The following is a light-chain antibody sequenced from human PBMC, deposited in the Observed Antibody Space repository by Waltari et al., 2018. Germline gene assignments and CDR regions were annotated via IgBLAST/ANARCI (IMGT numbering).Light chain of an antibody. CDR1: SGHSNYA. Sequence: QLVLTQSPSASASLGASVKLTCTLSSGHSNYAIAWHQQQPGKGPRFLMKINSDGSHNKGDGIPVRFSGSTSGAGRYLTISSLQSEDEAAYYGQTWGTGWVFGGGTKLTVL. V-gene: IGLV4-69*01. J-gene: IGLJ3*02. CDR3: QTWGTGWV. CDR2: INSDGSH.